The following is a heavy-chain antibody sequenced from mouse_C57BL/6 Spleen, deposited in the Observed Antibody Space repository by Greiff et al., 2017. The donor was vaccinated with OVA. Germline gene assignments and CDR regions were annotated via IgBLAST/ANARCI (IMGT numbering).Heavy chain of an antibody. CDR3: TTGTKGDY. D-gene: IGHD4-1*01. Sequence: VQLKQSGAELVRPGASVKLSCTASGFNIKDDYMHWVKQRPEQGLEWIGWIDPENGDTEYASKFQGKATITADTSSNTAYLQLSSLTSEDTAVYYCTTGTKGDYWGQGTTLTVSS. CDR1: GFNIKDDY. V-gene: IGHV14-4*01. J-gene: IGHJ2*01. CDR2: IDPENGDT.